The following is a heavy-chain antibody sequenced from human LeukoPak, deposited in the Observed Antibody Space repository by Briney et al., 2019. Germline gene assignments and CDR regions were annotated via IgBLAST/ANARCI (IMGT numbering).Heavy chain of an antibody. V-gene: IGHV3-23*01. Sequence: GGSLRLSCAASGFTFDDYAMHWVRQAPGKGLEWVSAISGGGGSTYYADSVKGRFTISRDNSKNTLYLQMNSLRAEDTAVYYCAKGGWNSYFDYWGQGTLVTVSS. CDR3: AKGGWNSYFDY. CDR2: ISGGGGST. CDR1: GFTFDDYA. D-gene: IGHD1-7*01. J-gene: IGHJ4*02.